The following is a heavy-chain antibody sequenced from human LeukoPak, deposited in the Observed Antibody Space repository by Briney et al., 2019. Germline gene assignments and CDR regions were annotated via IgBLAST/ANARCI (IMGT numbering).Heavy chain of an antibody. D-gene: IGHD6-13*01. CDR3: ARQTSSSWYGGRVYYYYGMDV. V-gene: IGHV4-59*08. Sequence: PSETLSLTCTVSGGSISSYYWSWIRQPPGKGLEWIGYIYYSGSTNYNLSLKSRVTISVDTSKNQFSLKLSSVTAADTAVYYCARQTSSSWYGGRVYYYYGMDVWGQGTTVTVSS. CDR2: IYYSGST. CDR1: GGSISSYY. J-gene: IGHJ6*02.